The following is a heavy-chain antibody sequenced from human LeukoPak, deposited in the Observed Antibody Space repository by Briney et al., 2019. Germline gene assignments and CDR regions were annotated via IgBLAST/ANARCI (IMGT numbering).Heavy chain of an antibody. CDR2: IYYSGST. V-gene: IGHV4-61*05. J-gene: IGHJ4*02. D-gene: IGHD3-10*01. CDR3: ARARGMVRGVITAYFDY. Sequence: SETLSLTCTVSGGSISSSSYYWGWIRQPPGKGLEWIGYIYYSGSTNYNPSLKSRVTISVDTSKNQFSLKLSSVTAADTAVYYCARARGMVRGVITAYFDYWGQGTLVTVSS. CDR1: GGSISSSSYY.